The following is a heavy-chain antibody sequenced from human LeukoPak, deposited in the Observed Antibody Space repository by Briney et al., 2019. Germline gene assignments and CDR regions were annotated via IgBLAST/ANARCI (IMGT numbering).Heavy chain of an antibody. V-gene: IGHV3-11*06. CDR3: ARHPAMEWYYYHYYMDV. CDR1: GFTVSDYS. CDR2: ISGSGSYT. D-gene: IGHD5-18*01. Sequence: GGSLRLSCAASGFTVSDYSMAWVRQAPGKGLEWVSAISGSGSYTDYADSVKGRFTISRDNAKNSLYVQMNSLRAEDTAVYYCARHPAMEWYYYHYYMDVWGKGTTVTVSS. J-gene: IGHJ6*03.